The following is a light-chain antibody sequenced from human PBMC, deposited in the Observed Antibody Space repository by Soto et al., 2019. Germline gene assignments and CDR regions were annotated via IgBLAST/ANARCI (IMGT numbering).Light chain of an antibody. CDR1: QGISSW. CDR2: AAS. J-gene: IGKJ4*01. Sequence: DVRMTMCRAARSATVGGRGAITCQASQGISSWLGWYQQKPGKAPRRLIYAASSLQSGVPSRSSGSGPRTDFTLTTTRPQPEAFATYYCQQAHSFPLPFGGGTKVDIK. V-gene: IGKV1-12*01. CDR3: QQAHSFPLP.